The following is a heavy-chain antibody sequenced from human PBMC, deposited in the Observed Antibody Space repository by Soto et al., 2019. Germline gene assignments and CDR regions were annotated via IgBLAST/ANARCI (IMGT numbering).Heavy chain of an antibody. V-gene: IGHV3-23*01. J-gene: IGHJ4*02. Sequence: EVQLLESGGGLVQPGGSLRLSCAASGFTFSTYAMIWVRQAPGKGLEWVSVITGSGGRTYYADSVKGRFTISRDTSKTTLFLQMNSLRAEDTAVYYCATDRYGAYGGIDYWGQGTMVTVSS. CDR1: GFTFSTYA. CDR3: ATDRYGAYGGIDY. CDR2: ITGSGGRT. D-gene: IGHD4-17*01.